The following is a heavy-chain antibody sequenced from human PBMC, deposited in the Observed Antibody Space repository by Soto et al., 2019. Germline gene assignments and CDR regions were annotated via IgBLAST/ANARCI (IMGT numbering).Heavy chain of an antibody. CDR3: ARDRYDSSGYYPDY. D-gene: IGHD3-22*01. V-gene: IGHV1-69*13. CDR1: GGTFSSYA. J-gene: IGHJ4*02. CDR2: IIPIFGTA. Sequence: SVKVSCKASGGTFSSYAISWVRQALGQGLEWMGGIIPIFGTANYAQKFQGRVTITADESTSTAYMELSGLRSEDTTVYYCARDRYDSSGYYPDYWGQGTLVTVSS.